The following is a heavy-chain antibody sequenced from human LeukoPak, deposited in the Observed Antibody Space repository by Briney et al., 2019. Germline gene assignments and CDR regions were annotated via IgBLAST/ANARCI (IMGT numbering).Heavy chain of an antibody. V-gene: IGHV4-4*07. CDR3: AREFSGTSIAARVFDS. CDR2: IHTSGST. Sequence: SETLSLTCTLSGGSISTYYWTYIRQPAGKGLEWIGRIHTSGSTNYNPSLKSRVTMSLDTSKNQFSLNLSSVTAADTAMYYCAREFSGTSIAARVFDSWGQGTLVTVSS. D-gene: IGHD6-6*01. CDR1: GGSISTYY. J-gene: IGHJ4*02.